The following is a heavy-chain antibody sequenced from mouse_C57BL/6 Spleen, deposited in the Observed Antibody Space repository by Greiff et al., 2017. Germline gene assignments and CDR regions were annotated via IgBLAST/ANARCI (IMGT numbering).Heavy chain of an antibody. V-gene: IGHV14-4*01. J-gene: IGHJ1*03. CDR1: GFNIKDDY. CDR2: IDPENGDT. Sequence: EVQLQQSGAELVRPGASVKLSCTASGFNIKDDYMHWVKQRPEQGLEWIGWIDPENGDTEYASKFQGKATITADKSSNTAYLQLSSLTSEDTAVYYCTVGRYFDVWGTGTTVTVSS. CDR3: TVGRYFDV.